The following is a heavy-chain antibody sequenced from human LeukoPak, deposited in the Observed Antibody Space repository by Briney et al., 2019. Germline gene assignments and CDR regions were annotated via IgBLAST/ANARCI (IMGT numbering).Heavy chain of an antibody. CDR1: GFTLNSYW. V-gene: IGHV3-74*01. J-gene: IGHJ4*02. Sequence: GGSLRLSCAASGFTLNSYWMHWVRQVPGKGLVWVSHINSDGSSTSNADSVKGRFTISRDNAKNSLYLQMNSLRAEDTAVYYCARDAPMVRGVFDYWGQGTLVTVSS. CDR2: INSDGSST. D-gene: IGHD3-10*01. CDR3: ARDAPMVRGVFDY.